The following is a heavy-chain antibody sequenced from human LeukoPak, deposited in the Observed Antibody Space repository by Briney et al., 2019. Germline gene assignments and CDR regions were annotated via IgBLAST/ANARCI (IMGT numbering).Heavy chain of an antibody. CDR3: ARVNYYGSGSYYAPFDY. J-gene: IGHJ4*02. CDR1: GYTFTGYY. Sequence: GASVKVSCKASGYTFTGYYMHWVRQAPGQGLEWMGWINPNSGGTNYAQKFQGRVTMTRDTSISTAYMELSRLRSDDTAVYYCARVNYYGSGSYYAPFDYWGQGTLVTVSS. CDR2: INPNSGGT. D-gene: IGHD3-10*01. V-gene: IGHV1-2*02.